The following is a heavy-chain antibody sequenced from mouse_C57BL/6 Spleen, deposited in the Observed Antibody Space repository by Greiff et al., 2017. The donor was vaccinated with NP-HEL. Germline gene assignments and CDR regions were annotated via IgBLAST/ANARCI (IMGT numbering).Heavy chain of an antibody. D-gene: IGHD6-1*01. CDR2: ISDGGSCT. V-gene: IGHV5-4*01. CDR3: ASDRAGYFDD. J-gene: IGHJ2*01. CDR1: GFTFTSYG. Sequence: EVQVVESGGGLVKPGASLKLSCAASGFTFTSYGMSWVRQTPEKRLEWVATISDGGSCTYYPENVKGRVTISRDNANNNLYLQMSHLMSEDAAMYYCASDRAGYFDDWGKGTTLTVSS.